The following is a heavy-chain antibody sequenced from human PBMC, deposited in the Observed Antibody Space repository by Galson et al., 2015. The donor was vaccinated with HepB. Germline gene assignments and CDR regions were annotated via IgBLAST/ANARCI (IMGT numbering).Heavy chain of an antibody. CDR2: LSGDSIII. CDR3: AKFGARFDAWFDS. J-gene: IGHJ5*01. V-gene: IGHV3-23*01. D-gene: IGHD3-9*01. CDR1: GFTLNTHA. Sequence: SLRLSCAASGFTLNTHAMAWVRQPPGKGPEWVLALSGDSIIIHYADSVKGRFTISKDNSENTLYLQMNSLRGEDTALYYCAKFGARFDAWFDSWGQGTLVTVSS.